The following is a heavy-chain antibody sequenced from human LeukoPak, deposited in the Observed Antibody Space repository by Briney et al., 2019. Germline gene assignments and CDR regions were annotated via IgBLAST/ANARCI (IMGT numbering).Heavy chain of an antibody. CDR3: ARGSIVVVPAAIMEGFDY. Sequence: GGSLRLSCAASGFTFSDYYMSWIRQAPGKGLEWVSYISSGSTIYYADSVKGRFTISRDNAKNSLYLQTNSLRAEDTAVYYCARGSIVVVPAAIMEGFDYWGQGTLVTVSS. V-gene: IGHV3-11*01. CDR2: ISSGSTI. CDR1: GFTFSDYY. J-gene: IGHJ4*02. D-gene: IGHD2-2*02.